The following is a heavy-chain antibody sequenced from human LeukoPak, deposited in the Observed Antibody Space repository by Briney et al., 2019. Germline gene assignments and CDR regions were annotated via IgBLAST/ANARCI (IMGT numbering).Heavy chain of an antibody. D-gene: IGHD6-19*01. J-gene: IGHJ4*02. CDR1: GGSISSYY. CDR3: ARATYHSSGWYGAFDY. Sequence: SETLSLTCTVSGGSISSYYWSWIRQPPGEGLEWIGYIYYSGSTNYNPSLKSRVTVSVDTSKNQFSLKLSSVTAADTAVYYCARATYHSSGWYGAFDYWGQGTLVTVSS. CDR2: IYYSGST. V-gene: IGHV4-59*01.